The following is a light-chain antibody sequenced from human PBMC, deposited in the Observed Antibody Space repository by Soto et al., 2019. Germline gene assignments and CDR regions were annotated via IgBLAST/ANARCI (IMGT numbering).Light chain of an antibody. J-gene: IGLJ2*01. CDR3: AALGGSRNGVV. CDR2: SNN. CDR1: SSNIGSNT. V-gene: IGLV1-44*01. Sequence: QSVLTQPPSASGTPGQRVTISCSGSSSNIGSNTVNWYQQLPGTAPKLLIYSNNQRPSGVPDRFSGSQSGTSASLAIRGLQSGEEAGFFRAALGGSRNGVVFGGGTKLTVL.